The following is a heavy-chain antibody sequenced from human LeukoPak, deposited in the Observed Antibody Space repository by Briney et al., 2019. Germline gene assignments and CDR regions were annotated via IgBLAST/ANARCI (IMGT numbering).Heavy chain of an antibody. J-gene: IGHJ3*02. CDR2: IYYSGST. V-gene: IGHV4-59*08. CDR3: ASRQAEDAFDI. Sequence: PSETLSLTCTVSGGSISSYYWSWIRQPPGKGLEWIGYIYYSGSTNYNPSLKSRVTISVDTSKNQFSLKLSSVTAADTAVYYCASRQAEDAFDIWGQGTMVTASS. CDR1: GGSISSYY.